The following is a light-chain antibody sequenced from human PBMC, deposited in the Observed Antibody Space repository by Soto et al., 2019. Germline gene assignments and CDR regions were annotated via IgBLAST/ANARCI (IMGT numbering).Light chain of an antibody. J-gene: IGLJ2*01. CDR3: SSYTTRTIVV. CDR2: EVS. Sequence: QSALTQPASVSGSPGQSITISCTGTSSDVGGYRYVSWYQQHPGRAPRLMIYEVSNRPSGVSNRFSGSKSGNTASLTISGLQAEDDAYYYCSSYTTRTIVVFGGGTKVTVL. CDR1: SSDVGGYRY. V-gene: IGLV2-14*01.